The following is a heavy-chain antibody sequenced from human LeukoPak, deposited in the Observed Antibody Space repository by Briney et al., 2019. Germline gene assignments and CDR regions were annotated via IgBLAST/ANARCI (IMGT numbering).Heavy chain of an antibody. Sequence: SETLSLTCTVSGGSISSYYWSWIRQPPGKGLEWIGYIYYSGSTNYNPSLKSRVTISVDTSKNQFSLKLSSVTAADTVVYYCARLYYGDYTNWFDPWGQGTLVTVSS. V-gene: IGHV4-59*08. CDR3: ARLYYGDYTNWFDP. J-gene: IGHJ5*02. CDR2: IYYSGST. CDR1: GGSISSYY. D-gene: IGHD4-17*01.